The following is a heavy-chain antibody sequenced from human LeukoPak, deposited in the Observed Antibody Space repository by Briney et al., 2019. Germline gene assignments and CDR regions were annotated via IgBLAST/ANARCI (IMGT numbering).Heavy chain of an antibody. D-gene: IGHD4-23*01. CDR3: ARYNFYGGTPFDC. V-gene: IGHV3-66*01. CDR1: GFTVSNNY. J-gene: IGHJ4*02. Sequence: GGSLRLSCAASGFTVSNNYMSWVRQAHGKGLEWVSVIYSGGDTYYEDSAKGRFTISRDNSKNTVYLQMNSLRVEDTAVYYCARYNFYGGTPFDCWGQGTLVTVSS. CDR2: IYSGGDT.